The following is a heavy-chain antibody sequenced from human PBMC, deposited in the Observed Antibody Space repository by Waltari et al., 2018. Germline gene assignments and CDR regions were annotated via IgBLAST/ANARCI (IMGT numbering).Heavy chain of an antibody. Sequence: QVQLQQWGAGLLKPSETLSLTCAVYGGSFSGYYWSWIRQPQGKGLEWIGEINHSGSTNSNPALKSLVTISVDTSKNQFSRKLSAVTAADTAVYYCARGRRITIFGVVKNGMDVWGQGTTVTVSS. CDR3: ARGRRITIFGVVKNGMDV. V-gene: IGHV4-34*01. D-gene: IGHD3-3*01. CDR2: INHSGST. CDR1: GGSFSGYY. J-gene: IGHJ6*02.